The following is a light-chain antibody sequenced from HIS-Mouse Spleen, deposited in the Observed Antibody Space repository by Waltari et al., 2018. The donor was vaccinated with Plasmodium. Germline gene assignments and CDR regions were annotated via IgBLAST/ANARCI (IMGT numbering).Light chain of an antibody. V-gene: IGLV3-10*01. CDR1: ALPKKY. Sequence: SYELTQQPSVSVSPGQTARTPCSGEALPKKYAYWYQQKAGQAPELVIYEDSKRPSGIPGRFSGASSGTMATLTISGAQVEDEADYYCYSTDSSGNHRVFGGGTKLTVL. CDR3: YSTDSSGNHRV. J-gene: IGLJ3*02. CDR2: EDS.